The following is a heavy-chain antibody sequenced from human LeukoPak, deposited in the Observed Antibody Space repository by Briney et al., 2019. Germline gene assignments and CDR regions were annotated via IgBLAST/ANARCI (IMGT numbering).Heavy chain of an antibody. CDR3: ARGVAAAGYDLLEYYFDY. D-gene: IGHD6-13*01. CDR1: GYAFTSYD. V-gene: IGHV1-8*01. CDR2: MNPNSGNT. Sequence: ASVTVSCKASGYAFTSYDINWVRQAAGQGLEWMGWMNPNSGNTGYAQKFQGRVTMTRNTSISTAYMELSSLRPEDTAVYYCARGVAAAGYDLLEYYFDYWGQGTLVTVSS. J-gene: IGHJ4*02.